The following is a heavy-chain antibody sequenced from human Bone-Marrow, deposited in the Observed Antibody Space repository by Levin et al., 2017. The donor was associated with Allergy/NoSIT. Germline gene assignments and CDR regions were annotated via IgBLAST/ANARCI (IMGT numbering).Heavy chain of an antibody. CDR1: GFTFSSYA. Sequence: GGSLRLSCAASGFTFSSYAMSWVRQAPGKGLEWVSTISGSGGSTYYADSVKGRFTISRDNSKNTLYLQMNSLRAEDTAVYYCAKIAGYSSSSGQYAFDFWGQGTMVTVSS. CDR2: ISGSGGST. CDR3: AKIAGYSSSSGQYAFDF. J-gene: IGHJ3*01. D-gene: IGHD6-6*01. V-gene: IGHV3-23*01.